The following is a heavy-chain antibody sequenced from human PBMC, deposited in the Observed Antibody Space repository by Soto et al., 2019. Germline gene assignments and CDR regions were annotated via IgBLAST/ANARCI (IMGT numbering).Heavy chain of an antibody. CDR1: GYTFTNFG. J-gene: IGHJ4*02. CDR3: GRGGTPIDY. D-gene: IGHD3-16*01. V-gene: IGHV1-18*01. CDR2: ISAYNGNT. Sequence: QVQLVQSGAEVKKPGASVKVSCKASGYTFTNFGISWVRQAPGQGLEWMGWISAYNGNTNYAQNFQGRVTMTTDTSRSTAYMELWSVRSDDTAVYYCGRGGTPIDYWGQGTLVTVSS.